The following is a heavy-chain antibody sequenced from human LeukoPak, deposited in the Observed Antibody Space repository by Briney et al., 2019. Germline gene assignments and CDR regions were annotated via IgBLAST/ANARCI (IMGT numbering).Heavy chain of an antibody. D-gene: IGHD6-13*01. CDR1: GFTFSTYV. V-gene: IGHV3-30-3*02. CDR2: ILYDGSNK. Sequence: GGSLRLSCAASGFTFSTYVMHWVRQAPGKGLQWVAVILYDGSNKYYADSVKGRFIISRDNSKNTLYLQMNSLRAEDTAMYYCVKLSSRVSQTIDYWGQGTLVTVSS. J-gene: IGHJ4*02. CDR3: VKLSSRVSQTIDY.